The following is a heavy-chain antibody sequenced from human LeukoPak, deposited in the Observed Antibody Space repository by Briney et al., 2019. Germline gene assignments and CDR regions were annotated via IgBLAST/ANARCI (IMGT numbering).Heavy chain of an antibody. CDR3: AKDGREYSGYDLYYFDY. J-gene: IGHJ4*02. CDR2: IRYDGSNK. V-gene: IGHV3-30*02. CDR1: GFTFSRYG. Sequence: GGPLRLSCAASGFTFSRYGMHWVRQAPGKGLEWVAFIRYDGSNKYYADSVKGRFTISRDNSKNTLYLQMNSLRAEDTAVYYCAKDGREYSGYDLYYFDYWGQGTLVTVSS. D-gene: IGHD5-12*01.